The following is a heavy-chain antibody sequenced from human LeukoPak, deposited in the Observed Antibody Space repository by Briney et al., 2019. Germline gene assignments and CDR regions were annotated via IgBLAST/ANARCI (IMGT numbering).Heavy chain of an antibody. J-gene: IGHJ6*02. V-gene: IGHV3-30-3*01. D-gene: IGHD3-10*01. Sequence: GGSLRLSCAASGFTFSSYAIHWVRQAPGKGLEWVAVISYDGSNKYYADSVKGRFTISRDNSKNTLYLQMNSLRAEDTAAYYCARDGSRNIVYNGMDVWGQGTTVTVSS. CDR2: ISYDGSNK. CDR3: ARDGSRNIVYNGMDV. CDR1: GFTFSSYA.